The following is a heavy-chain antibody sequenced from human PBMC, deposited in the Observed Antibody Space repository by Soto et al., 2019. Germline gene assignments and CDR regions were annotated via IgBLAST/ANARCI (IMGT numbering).Heavy chain of an antibody. D-gene: IGHD3-9*01. CDR1: GYTFTGYY. V-gene: IGHV1-2*04. J-gene: IGHJ3*02. Sequence: GASVKVSCKASGYTFTGYYMHWVRQAPGQGLEWMGWINPNSGGTNYAQKFQGWVTMTRDTSISTAYMELSRLRSDDTAVYYCARERVLRYFDWSDAFDIWGQGKMVTVSS. CDR2: INPNSGGT. CDR3: ARERVLRYFDWSDAFDI.